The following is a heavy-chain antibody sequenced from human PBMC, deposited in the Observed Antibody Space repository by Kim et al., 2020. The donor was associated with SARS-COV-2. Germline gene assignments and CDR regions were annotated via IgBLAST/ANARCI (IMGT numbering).Heavy chain of an antibody. CDR3: ATHGGRALAYCGGDCYLDAFDS. CDR2: ISGSGGST. Sequence: GGSLRLSCAASGFTFSSYAMSWVRQAPGKGLEWVSAISGSGGSTYYADSVKGRFTISRDNSKNTLYLQMNSLRAEDTAVYYCATHGGRALAYCGGDCYLDAFDSWGQGTMVTVSS. J-gene: IGHJ3*02. CDR1: GFTFSSYA. D-gene: IGHD2-21*01. V-gene: IGHV3-23*01.